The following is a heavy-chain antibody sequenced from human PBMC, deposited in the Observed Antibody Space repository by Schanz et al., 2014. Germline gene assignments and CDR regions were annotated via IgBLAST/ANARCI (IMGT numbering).Heavy chain of an antibody. J-gene: IGHJ3*01. CDR2: IKQDESER. Sequence: EVQLVESGGELIQPGGSLRLSCAASGFTFSRYWMHWVRQAPGKGLEWVANIKQDESERSYVDSVRGRFTISRDNARDSLFLRMNSLRAEDTAVYYCARYPRILGAFDVWGQGTVVAVS. V-gene: IGHV3-7*01. D-gene: IGHD3-16*01. CDR3: ARYPRILGAFDV. CDR1: GFTFSRYW.